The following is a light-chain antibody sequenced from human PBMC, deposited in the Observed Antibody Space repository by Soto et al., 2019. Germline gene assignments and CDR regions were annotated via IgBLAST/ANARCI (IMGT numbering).Light chain of an antibody. CDR1: SSDVGGYNY. J-gene: IGLJ1*01. Sequence: QSALTQPASVSGSPGQSITISCTGTSSDVGGYNYVSWYQQHPGKAPKLMIYDVSNRPSGVSNRFSGSKSGKTAYLTISGLQAEDEADYYCSSYTSSSTLYVFGTGTKVTVL. CDR3: SSYTSSSTLYV. CDR2: DVS. V-gene: IGLV2-14*01.